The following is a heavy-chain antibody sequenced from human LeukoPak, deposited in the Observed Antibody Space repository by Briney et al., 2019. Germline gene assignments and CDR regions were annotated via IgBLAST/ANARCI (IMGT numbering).Heavy chain of an antibody. CDR1: GGSISSYY. CDR2: IYTSGSI. J-gene: IGHJ4*02. D-gene: IGHD1-26*01. Sequence: SETLSLTCTVSGGSISSYYWSWIRQPPGKGLEWIGYIYTSGSINYNPSLKSRVTISVDTSKNQFSLKLSSVTAADTAVYYCARLYSGSYTPNDYWGQGTLVTVSS. V-gene: IGHV4-4*09. CDR3: ARLYSGSYTPNDY.